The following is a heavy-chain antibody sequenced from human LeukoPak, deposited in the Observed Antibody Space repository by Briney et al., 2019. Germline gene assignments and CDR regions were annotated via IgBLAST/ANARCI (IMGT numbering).Heavy chain of an antibody. CDR1: GFTVSSNY. Sequence: GGSLRLSCAASGFTVSSNYMSWVRQAPGKGLEWVSVIYSGGSTYYADSMKGRFTISRDNSKNTLYLQMNSLRAEDTAVYYCARGKRRELLYDAFDIWGQGTMVTVSS. D-gene: IGHD1-26*01. J-gene: IGHJ3*02. CDR3: ARGKRRELLYDAFDI. V-gene: IGHV3-53*01. CDR2: IYSGGST.